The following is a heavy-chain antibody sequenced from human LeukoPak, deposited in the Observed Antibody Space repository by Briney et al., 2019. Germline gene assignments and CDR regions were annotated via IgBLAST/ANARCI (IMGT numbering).Heavy chain of an antibody. Sequence: SETLSLTCAAYGVSFSGYYWSWIRQPPGKGLEWIGEINHSGSTNYNPSLKSRVTISVDTSKHQFSLKRSAVTAADTAVYYCASPSVYGSGSYGYWGQGTLVTVSS. CDR3: ASPSVYGSGSYGY. J-gene: IGHJ4*02. CDR2: INHSGST. D-gene: IGHD3-10*01. CDR1: GVSFSGYY. V-gene: IGHV4-34*01.